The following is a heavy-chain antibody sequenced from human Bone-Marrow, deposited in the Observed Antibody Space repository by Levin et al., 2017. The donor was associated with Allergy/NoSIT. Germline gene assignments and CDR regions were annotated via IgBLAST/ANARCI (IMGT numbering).Heavy chain of an antibody. V-gene: IGHV3-33*01. D-gene: IGHD3-10*01. CDR2: IWYDGSNK. J-gene: IGHJ4*02. Sequence: GGSLRLSCAASGFTFSSYGMHWVRQAPGKGLEWVAVIWYDGSNKYYADSVKGRFTISRDNSKNTLYLQMNSLRAEDTAVYYCAREGGKGITMVRGVMITAFYDYWGQGTLVTVSS. CDR1: GFTFSSYG. CDR3: AREGGKGITMVRGVMITAFYDY.